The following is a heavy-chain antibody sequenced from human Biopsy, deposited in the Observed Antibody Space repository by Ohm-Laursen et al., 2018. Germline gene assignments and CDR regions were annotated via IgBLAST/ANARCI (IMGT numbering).Heavy chain of an antibody. CDR2: VSGNNGNT. J-gene: IGHJ3*01. CDR1: GYSFNIYG. D-gene: IGHD3-16*02. CDR3: ARDIMNPIGGLVARSDVFDV. Sequence: ASVKVSCKTSGYSFNIYGITWVRQAPGQGLEWMGWVSGNNGNTNYAQKFQGRVTMTIDTSTTTAYMDLRSLRSDDTAVYYCARDIMNPIGGLVARSDVFDVWGQGTMVTVSS. V-gene: IGHV1-18*01.